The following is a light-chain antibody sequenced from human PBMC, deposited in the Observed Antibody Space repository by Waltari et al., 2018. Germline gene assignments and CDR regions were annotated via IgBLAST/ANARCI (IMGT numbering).Light chain of an antibody. J-gene: IGLJ1*01. CDR3: CSYAGLGIYV. CDR2: EVT. CDR1: SSAVGNYNL. Sequence: QPGLTQPAPVSGSPGQSITIPCTGTSSAVGNYNLVSWYQQYPGKAPKLMVYEVTKRTSGVSDRFSGSKSGNTASLTIYGLQSEDEADYYCCSYAGLGIYVFGTGTKVTVL. V-gene: IGLV2-23*02.